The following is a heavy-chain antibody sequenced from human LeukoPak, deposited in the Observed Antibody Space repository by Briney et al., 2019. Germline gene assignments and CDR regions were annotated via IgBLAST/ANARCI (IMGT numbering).Heavy chain of an antibody. V-gene: IGHV3-21*01. CDR3: VRGRRLDCSSTSCYR. J-gene: IGHJ1*01. CDR2: ISSSSSYI. Sequence: GGSLRLSCAASGFTFSSYSMNWVRQAPGKGLEWVSSISSSSSYIYYADSVKGRFTISRDNAKNSLYLQMNSLRAEDTAVYYCVRGRRLDCSSTSCYRWGQGTPVTVSS. CDR1: GFTFSSYS. D-gene: IGHD2-2*02.